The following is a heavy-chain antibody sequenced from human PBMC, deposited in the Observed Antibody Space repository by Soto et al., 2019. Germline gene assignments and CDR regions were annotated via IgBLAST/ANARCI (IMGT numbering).Heavy chain of an antibody. CDR2: ISYDGSNT. CDR3: AKAEQWLVTQY. D-gene: IGHD6-19*01. J-gene: IGHJ4*02. CDR1: GFTFSSLA. V-gene: IGHV3-30*18. Sequence: QVHLVESGGGVVQPGRSLRLSCAASGFTFSSLAMHWVRQAPGKGLQWVAFISYDGSNTYYADSVKGRFTISRDNSKNTLELQMNSLRIEDTAVYYCAKAEQWLVTQYWGQGTLVTVSS.